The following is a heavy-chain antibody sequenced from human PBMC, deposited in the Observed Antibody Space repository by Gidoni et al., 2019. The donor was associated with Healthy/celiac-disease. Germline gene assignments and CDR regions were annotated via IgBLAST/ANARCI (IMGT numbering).Heavy chain of an antibody. D-gene: IGHD3-10*01. CDR1: GYTFPSYA. J-gene: IGHJ6*02. Sequence: QVQLVQSGAEVKKPGASGTGSCKASGYTFPSYALHWVRQAPGQRLEWMGWINAGNGNTKYSQKFQGRVTITRATSASTAYMALSSLRSEDTAVYYCARDPSMVQGEDYYYYGMDVWGQGTTVTVSS. CDR3: ARDPSMVQGEDYYYYGMDV. CDR2: INAGNGNT. V-gene: IGHV1-3*01.